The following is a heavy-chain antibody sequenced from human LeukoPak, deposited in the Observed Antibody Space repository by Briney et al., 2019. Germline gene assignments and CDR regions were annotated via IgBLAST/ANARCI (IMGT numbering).Heavy chain of an antibody. J-gene: IGHJ6*04. Sequence: GGSLRLSCAASGFTVSSNYMSWVRQAPGKGLEWVSVIYSGGSAYYADSVKGRFTISGDNSKNTLYLQMNSLRAEDTAVYYCARDAAQYYGMDVWGKGTTVTVSS. V-gene: IGHV3-53*01. CDR3: ARDAAQYYGMDV. CDR1: GFTVSSNY. CDR2: IYSGGSA.